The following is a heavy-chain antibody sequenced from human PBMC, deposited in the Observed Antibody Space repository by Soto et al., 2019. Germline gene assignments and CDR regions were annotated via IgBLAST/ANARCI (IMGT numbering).Heavy chain of an antibody. CDR3: ARARCSGGGCYWPQKGPFDY. D-gene: IGHD2-15*01. CDR1: GGSISSYY. CDR2: IYYSGST. J-gene: IGHJ4*02. V-gene: IGHV4-59*12. Sequence: SETLSLTCTVSGGSISSYYWSWIRQPPGKGLEWIGYIYYSGSTNYNPSLKSRVTISVDTSKNQFSLKLSSVTAADTAVYYCARARCSGGGCYWPQKGPFDYWGQGTLVTVSS.